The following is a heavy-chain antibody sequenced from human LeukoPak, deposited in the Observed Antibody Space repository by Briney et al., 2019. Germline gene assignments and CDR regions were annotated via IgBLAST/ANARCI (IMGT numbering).Heavy chain of an antibody. D-gene: IGHD3-10*01. J-gene: IGHJ4*02. CDR3: AREWTMVRGVISH. CDR1: GFTFSSYA. CDR2: ISSNGGST. Sequence: RGSLRLSCAASGFTFSSYAMHWVRQAPGKGLEYVSAISSNGGSTYYANSVKGRFTISRDNSKNTLYLQMGSLRAEDMAVYYCAREWTMVRGVISHWGQGTLVTVSS. V-gene: IGHV3-64*01.